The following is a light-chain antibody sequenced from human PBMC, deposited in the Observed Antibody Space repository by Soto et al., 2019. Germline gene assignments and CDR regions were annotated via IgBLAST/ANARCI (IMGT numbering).Light chain of an antibody. CDR3: QQYNNWPPWT. CDR1: QSVSSN. J-gene: IGKJ1*01. CDR2: GAS. V-gene: IGKV3-15*01. Sequence: EIVMTQSPATLSVSPGERATLSCRASQSVSSNLAWYQQKPGQAPRLLIYGASTRATGIPARFSGSGSGTEFTLTISSLQSEYCAVYDCQQYNNWPPWTFGQGTKVEIK.